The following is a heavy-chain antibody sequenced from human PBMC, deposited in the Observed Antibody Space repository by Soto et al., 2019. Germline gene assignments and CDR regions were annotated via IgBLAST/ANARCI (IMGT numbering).Heavy chain of an antibody. J-gene: IGHJ5*02. V-gene: IGHV4-59*01. CDR3: ASLYCSGGSCYKGANNWFDP. D-gene: IGHD2-15*01. CDR1: GGSISSYY. CDR2: IFYIGST. Sequence: SETLSLTCTVSGGSISSYYWSWIRQPPGKGLEWIGNIFYIGSTNYNPSLKSRVTISVDTSKNQFSLRLSSVTAADTAVYYCASLYCSGGSCYKGANNWFDPWGQGTLVTVSS.